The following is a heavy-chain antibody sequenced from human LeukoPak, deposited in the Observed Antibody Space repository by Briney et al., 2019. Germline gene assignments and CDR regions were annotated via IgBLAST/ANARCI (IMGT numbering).Heavy chain of an antibody. V-gene: IGHV1-2*06. CDR3: ARDQYDILTGYYN. Sequence: GASVKVSCKASGYTFTSYYMHWVRQAPGQGLEWMGRINPNSGGTNYAQKFQGRVTMTRDTSISTAYMELSRLRSDDTAVYYCARDQYDILTGYYNWGQGTLVTVSS. CDR1: GYTFTSYY. D-gene: IGHD3-9*01. J-gene: IGHJ4*02. CDR2: INPNSGGT.